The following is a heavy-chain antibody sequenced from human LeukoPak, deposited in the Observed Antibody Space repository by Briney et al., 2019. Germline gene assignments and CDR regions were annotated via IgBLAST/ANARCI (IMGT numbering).Heavy chain of an antibody. D-gene: IGHD4-17*01. CDR1: GFTFGDYA. CDR3: TRWTTVTTFEY. J-gene: IGHJ4*02. V-gene: IGHV3-49*04. CDR2: FTGRTYGGTT. Sequence: GGSLRLSCTASGFTFGDYAMSWVRQAPGKGLEWVGSFTGRTYGGTTEYAASVRGRFTISIDDSKSIAYLQMNSLTTEDTAAYYCTRWTTVTTFEYWGQGTQVAVSS.